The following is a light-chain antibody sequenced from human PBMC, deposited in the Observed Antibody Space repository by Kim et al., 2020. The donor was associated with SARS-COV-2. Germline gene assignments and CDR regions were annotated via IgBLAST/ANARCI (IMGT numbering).Light chain of an antibody. CDR3: QQYGDSPYT. Sequence: ETELTQSPGTLSLSPGESATLSCRASQSVSSNYFAWYQQKPGQAPRLLIYGASNRAAGIPDRFSGSGSGTDFILTISRLEPEDFAVYYCQQYGDSPYTFGQGTKLEI. V-gene: IGKV3-20*01. CDR1: QSVSSNY. CDR2: GAS. J-gene: IGKJ2*01.